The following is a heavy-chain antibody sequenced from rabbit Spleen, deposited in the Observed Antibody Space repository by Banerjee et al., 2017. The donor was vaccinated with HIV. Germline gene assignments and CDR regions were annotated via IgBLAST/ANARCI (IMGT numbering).Heavy chain of an antibody. J-gene: IGHJ4*01. CDR1: GFSFSSDYW. CDR3: VRDRANIGGDYGPYYFDL. CDR2: IYAGDGNT. D-gene: IGHD2-1*01. Sequence: QEQLEESGGDLVKPEGSLTLTCTASGFSFSSDYWICWVRQAPGKGLEWIACIYAGDGNTYYASWAKDRFTISKTSSTTVTLQMTGLTAADTATYFCVRDRANIGGDYGPYYFDLWGPGTLVTVS. V-gene: IGHV1S45*01.